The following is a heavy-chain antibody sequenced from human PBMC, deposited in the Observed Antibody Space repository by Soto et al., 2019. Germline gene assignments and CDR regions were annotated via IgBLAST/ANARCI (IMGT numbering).Heavy chain of an antibody. CDR1: GFTFSSYG. CDR2: IRGDGGQT. CDR3: ARDVRLDSADFFAY. V-gene: IGHV3-23*01. D-gene: IGHD3-9*01. Sequence: GGSLRLSCTASGFTFSSYGMGWVRQAPGKGLQWVSTIRGDGGQTHYTDSVKGRFSISRDNSKNTVYLQMDSLRAEDTAMYFCARDVRLDSADFFAYWGQGTQVTVSS. J-gene: IGHJ4*02.